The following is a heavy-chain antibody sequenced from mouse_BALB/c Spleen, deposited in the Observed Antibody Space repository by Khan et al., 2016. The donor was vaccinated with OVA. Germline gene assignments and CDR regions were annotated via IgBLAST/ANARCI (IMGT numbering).Heavy chain of an antibody. CDR3: ARTASIKY. CDR1: GYSITSGYG. CDR2: ISYSGST. J-gene: IGHJ2*01. Sequence: EVQLQESGPGLVKPSQSLSLTCTVTGYSITSGYGWNWLRQFPGNKLEWMGYISYSGSTNYNPFLKSRISITRDTSKNQFFLQLNSVTTEDTATYYCARTASIKYWGQGTTLTVSS. V-gene: IGHV3-2*02. D-gene: IGHD1-2*01.